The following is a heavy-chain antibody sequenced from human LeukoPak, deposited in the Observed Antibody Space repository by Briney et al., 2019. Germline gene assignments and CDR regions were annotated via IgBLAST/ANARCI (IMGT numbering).Heavy chain of an antibody. Sequence: GGSLRLSCAASGFTFDTFWMHWVRQAPGQGLVWVSRINSDGSTTTYADSVKGRFTISGDNAKNTLYLQMNSLRAEDTALYYCAKDYGLFAWSFDYWGQGTLVTVSS. J-gene: IGHJ4*02. CDR2: INSDGSTT. CDR3: AKDYGLFAWSFDY. CDR1: GFTFDTFW. D-gene: IGHD3-3*01. V-gene: IGHV3-74*01.